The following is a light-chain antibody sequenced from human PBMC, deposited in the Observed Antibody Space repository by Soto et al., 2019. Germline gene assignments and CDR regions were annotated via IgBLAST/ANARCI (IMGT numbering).Light chain of an antibody. J-gene: IGLJ1*01. CDR1: SSDVGGYNY. CDR2: DVS. V-gene: IGLV2-11*01. CDR3: CSYAGSYTGV. Sequence: QSALTQSRSVSGSPGQSVTISCTGTSSDVGGYNYVSWYQQHPGKAPKLMIYDVSKRPSGVPDRFSGSKSGNTASLTISGLQAEDEADYYCCSYAGSYTGVFGTGTKLTVL.